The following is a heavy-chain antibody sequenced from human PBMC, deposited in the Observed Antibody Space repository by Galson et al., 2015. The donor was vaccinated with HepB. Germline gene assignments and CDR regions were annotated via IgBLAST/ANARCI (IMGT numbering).Heavy chain of an antibody. V-gene: IGHV1-24*01. Sequence: SVKVSCKVSGYPLTDLSIHWVRQAPGKGLEWAGGFDPEDGETNYAQKFQGRVTLTEDTSTDTAYMEVSSLRAEDTAVYYCATGGSCSTTSCYGSYYYYMDVWGNGTTVTVSS. J-gene: IGHJ6*03. D-gene: IGHD3-16*01. CDR1: GYPLTDLS. CDR3: ATGGSCSTTSCYGSYYYYMDV. CDR2: FDPEDGET.